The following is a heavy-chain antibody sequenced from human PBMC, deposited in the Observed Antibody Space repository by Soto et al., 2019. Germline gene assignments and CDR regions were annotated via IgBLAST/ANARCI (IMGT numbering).Heavy chain of an antibody. CDR3: ARDNSYDYVWGSYRYGWFDP. V-gene: IGHV1-3*01. Sequence: ASVKVSCKASGYTFTSYAMHWVRQAPGQRLEWMGWINAGNGNTKYSQKFQGRVTITRDTSASTAYMELSSLRSKDTAVYYCARDNSYDYVWGSYRYGWFDPWGQGTLVTVSS. D-gene: IGHD3-16*02. CDR2: INAGNGNT. J-gene: IGHJ5*02. CDR1: GYTFTSYA.